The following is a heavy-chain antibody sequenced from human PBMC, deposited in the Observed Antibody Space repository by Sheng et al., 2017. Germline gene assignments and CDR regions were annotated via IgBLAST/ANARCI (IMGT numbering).Heavy chain of an antibody. J-gene: IGHJ3*02. CDR1: GGTFSSYA. CDR2: IIPIFGTA. CDR3: AMYYYDSSGLWALDAFDI. Sequence: QVQLVQSGAEVKKPGSSVKVSCKASGGTFSSYAISWVRQAPGQGLEWMGGIIPIFGTANYAQKFQGRVTITADESTSTAYMELSSLRSEDTAVYYCAMYYYDSSGLWALDAFDIWGQGTMVTVSS. D-gene: IGHD3-22*01. V-gene: IGHV1-69*13.